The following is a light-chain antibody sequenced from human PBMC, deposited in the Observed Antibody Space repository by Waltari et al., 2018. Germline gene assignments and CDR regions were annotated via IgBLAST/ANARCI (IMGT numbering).Light chain of an antibody. Sequence: EIVLTQSPGTMFLSPVEGATLSCRASQSVSRTLAWYQQKPGQAPRLLIYGASSRATGIPDRFSGSGSGTDFSLTISRLEPDDSAVYFCQHYVSLPATFGQGTKVEIK. CDR1: QSVSRT. CDR3: QHYVSLPAT. CDR2: GAS. V-gene: IGKV3-20*01. J-gene: IGKJ1*01.